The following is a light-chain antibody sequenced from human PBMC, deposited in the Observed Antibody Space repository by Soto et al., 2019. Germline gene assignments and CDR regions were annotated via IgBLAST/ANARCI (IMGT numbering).Light chain of an antibody. CDR1: SSDVGGSNY. J-gene: IGLJ2*01. CDR3: SSYTTSNTLVV. V-gene: IGLV2-14*01. CDR2: EVS. Sequence: QSALTQPASVSGSPGQSITISCTGTSSDVGGSNYVSWFQQHPGKAPKLMIYEVSNRTSGVSNRFSGSKSGNTASLTISGLQAEDEADYYCSSYTTSNTLVVFGGGTKLTVL.